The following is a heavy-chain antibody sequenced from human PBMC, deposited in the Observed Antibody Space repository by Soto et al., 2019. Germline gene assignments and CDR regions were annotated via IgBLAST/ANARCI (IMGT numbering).Heavy chain of an antibody. Sequence: ASVKVSCKASGYTFTSYGISWVRQAPGQGLEWMGRISAYNGNTNYAQKLQGRVTMTTDTSTSTAYMELRSLRSEDTAVYYCARDQGRSSYYYGSGSSNWFDPWGQGTLVTVSS. J-gene: IGHJ5*02. CDR1: GYTFTSYG. CDR3: ARDQGRSSYYYGSGSSNWFDP. V-gene: IGHV1-18*01. D-gene: IGHD3-10*01. CDR2: ISAYNGNT.